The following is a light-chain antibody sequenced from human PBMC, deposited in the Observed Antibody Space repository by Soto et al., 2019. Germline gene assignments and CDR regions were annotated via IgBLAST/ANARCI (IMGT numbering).Light chain of an antibody. CDR2: DVS. J-gene: IGLJ1*01. CDR3: SSYTTSNTRQIV. CDR1: SSDVGGYNY. Sequence: ALTQPASVSGSPGQSITISCTGTSSDVGGYNYVSWYQHHPGKAPKLMIFDVSNRPSGVSNRFSGSKSGNTASLTISGLQPEDEADYYCSSYTTSNTRQIVLGTGTKVTVL. V-gene: IGLV2-14*03.